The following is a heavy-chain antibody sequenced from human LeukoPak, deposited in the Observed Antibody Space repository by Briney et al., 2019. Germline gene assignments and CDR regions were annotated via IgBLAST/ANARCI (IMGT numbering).Heavy chain of an antibody. Sequence: GGSLRLSCTASGFTFGDYAMSWVRQAPGKGMEWVGFIRSKAYGGTTEYAASVKSRFTISRDDSKSIAYLQMNSLKTEDTAVYYCTRLGYGDESGYWGQGTLVAVSS. V-gene: IGHV3-49*04. D-gene: IGHD4-17*01. CDR1: GFTFGDYA. CDR2: IRSKAYGGTT. J-gene: IGHJ4*02. CDR3: TRLGYGDESGY.